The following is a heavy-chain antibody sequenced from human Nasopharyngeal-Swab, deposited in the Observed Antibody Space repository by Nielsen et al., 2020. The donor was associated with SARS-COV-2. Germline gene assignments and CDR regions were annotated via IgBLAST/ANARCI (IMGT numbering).Heavy chain of an antibody. D-gene: IGHD4-11*01. J-gene: IGHJ6*02. V-gene: IGHV3-21*01. CDR2: ISSSSSYI. Sequence: VRQAPGKGLEWVSSISSSSSYIYYADSVKGRLTISRDNAKNSLYLQMNSLRAEDTAVYYCARVSTSNYYYYYGMDVWGQGTTVTVSS. CDR3: ARVSTSNYYYYYGMDV.